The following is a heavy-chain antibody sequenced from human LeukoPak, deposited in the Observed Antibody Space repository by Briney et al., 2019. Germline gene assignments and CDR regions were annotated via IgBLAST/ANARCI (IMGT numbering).Heavy chain of an antibody. CDR3: ARGGSGVRRWLQLQGAFDI. Sequence: SVKVSCKASGGTFSSYAISWVRQAPGQGLEWMGGIIPIFGTANYAQKFQGRVTITADESTSTAYMELSSLRSEDTAVHYCARGGSGVRRWLQLQGAFDIWGQGTMVTVSS. V-gene: IGHV1-69*13. CDR2: IIPIFGTA. J-gene: IGHJ3*02. CDR1: GGTFSSYA. D-gene: IGHD5-24*01.